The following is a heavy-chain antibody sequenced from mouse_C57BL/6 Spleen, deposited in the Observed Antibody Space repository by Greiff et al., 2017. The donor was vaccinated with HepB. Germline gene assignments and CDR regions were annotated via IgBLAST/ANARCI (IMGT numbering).Heavy chain of an antibody. J-gene: IGHJ4*01. CDR1: GFSLTSYG. Sequence: VQVVESGPGLVQPSQSLSITCTVSGFSLTSYGVHWVRQSPGKGLEWLGVIWSGGSTDYNAAFISRLSISKDNSKSQVFFKMNSLQADDTAIYYCARRGGNYGLYAMDYWGQGTSVTVSS. CDR3: ARRGGNYGLYAMDY. V-gene: IGHV2-2*01. CDR2: IWSGGST. D-gene: IGHD2-1*01.